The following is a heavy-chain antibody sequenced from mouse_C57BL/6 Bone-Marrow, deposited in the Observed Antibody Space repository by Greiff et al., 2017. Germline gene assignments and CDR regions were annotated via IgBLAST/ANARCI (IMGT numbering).Heavy chain of an antibody. D-gene: IGHD1-1*01. CDR2: IDPENGDT. Sequence: VQLKQSGAELVRPGASVKLSCTASGFNIKDDYMHWVKQRPEHGLEWIGWIDPENGDTEYASKFQGKATITADTSSNTAYLQLSSLTSEDTAVYYCTGVLLRYWFAYWGQGTLVTVSA. CDR3: TGVLLRYWFAY. V-gene: IGHV14-4*01. J-gene: IGHJ3*01. CDR1: GFNIKDDY.